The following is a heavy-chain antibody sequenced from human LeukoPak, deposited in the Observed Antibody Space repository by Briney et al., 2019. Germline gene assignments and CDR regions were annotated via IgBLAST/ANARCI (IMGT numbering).Heavy chain of an antibody. CDR3: ARRSAFTVSFDY. J-gene: IGHJ4*02. CDR1: GGSISSYY. D-gene: IGHD4-17*01. CDR2: IYYSGST. Sequence: SETLSLTCTVSGGSISSYYWSWIRQPPGKGLEWIGYIYYSGSTNYNPSLKSRITISVDTSKNQFSLKLNSVTAADTAVYFCARRSAFTVSFDYWGQGTLVTVSS. V-gene: IGHV4-59*08.